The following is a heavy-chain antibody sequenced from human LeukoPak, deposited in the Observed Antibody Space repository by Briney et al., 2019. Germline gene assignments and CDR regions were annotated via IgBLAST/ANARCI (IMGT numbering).Heavy chain of an antibody. CDR1: GGSISSYY. V-gene: IGHV4-4*07. J-gene: IGHJ3*02. D-gene: IGHD3-3*01. CDR2: IYTSGST. Sequence: SETLSLTXTVSGGSISSYYWSWIRQPAGKGLEWIGRIYTSGSTNYNPSLKSRVTMSVDTSKNQFSLKLSSVTAADTAVYYCARDQLNYDFWSGFAFDIWGQGTMVTVSS. CDR3: ARDQLNYDFWSGFAFDI.